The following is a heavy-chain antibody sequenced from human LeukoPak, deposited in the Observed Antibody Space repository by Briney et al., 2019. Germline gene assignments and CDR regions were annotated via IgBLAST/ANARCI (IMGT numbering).Heavy chain of an antibody. CDR2: IYSAGNT. V-gene: IGHV3-53*04. Sequence: PGGSLRLSCVASGLPVSSNYMSWVRQAPGKGLEWVSVIYSAGNTYYADSVKGRFTISRHNSENTLYLQKNSLRVEDTAVYYCARGGTPGYSSGRIDYWGQGTLVTVSS. CDR1: GLPVSSNY. J-gene: IGHJ4*02. CDR3: ARGGTPGYSSGRIDY. D-gene: IGHD6-19*01.